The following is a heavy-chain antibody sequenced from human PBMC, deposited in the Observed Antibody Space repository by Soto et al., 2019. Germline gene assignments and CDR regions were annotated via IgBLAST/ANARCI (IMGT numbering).Heavy chain of an antibody. CDR2: IYHSGST. CDR3: ARVPGP. J-gene: IGHJ5*02. V-gene: IGHV4-30-2*01. Sequence: PSETLSLTSAVSGCSTSSGGYSWSWSRQQPGKGLEWVEYIYHSGSTYYNPSLKSRVTISVDRSKNQFSLKLSSVTAADTAVYYCARVPGPWGQGTLVTVSS. CDR1: GCSTSSGGYS.